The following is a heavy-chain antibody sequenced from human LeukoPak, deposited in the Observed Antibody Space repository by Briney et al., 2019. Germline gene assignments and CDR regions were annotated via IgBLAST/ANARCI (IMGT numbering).Heavy chain of an antibody. D-gene: IGHD2-15*01. J-gene: IGHJ4*02. CDR1: GFTFSSYS. V-gene: IGHV3-21*01. CDR3: AREGSSGGSCYDY. Sequence: GGSLRLSCAASGFTFSSYSMNWVRQAPGKGLQWVSSISSSSSYIYYADSVKGRFTISRDNAKNSLYLQMNSLRAEDTAVYYCAREGSSGGSCYDYWGQGTLVTVSS. CDR2: ISSSSSYI.